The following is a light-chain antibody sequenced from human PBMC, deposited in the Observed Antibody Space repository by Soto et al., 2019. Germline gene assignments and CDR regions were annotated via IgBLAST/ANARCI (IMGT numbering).Light chain of an antibody. CDR1: NRYVGTYNS. CDR3: LSYAGRYIYV. Sequence: TPPPCVSGSPAQSVSISFTGTNRYVGTYNSVSWYQQHPGKAPKLIIYDVSKRPSGVPYRLSASKSGNTASLTISGLLAEDEADYYCLSYAGRYIYVFGTGNKVTVL. J-gene: IGLJ1*01. CDR2: DVS. V-gene: IGLV2-11*01.